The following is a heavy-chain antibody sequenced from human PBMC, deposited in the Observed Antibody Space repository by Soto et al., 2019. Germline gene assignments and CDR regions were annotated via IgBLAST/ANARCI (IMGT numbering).Heavy chain of an antibody. CDR2: IYYSGST. D-gene: IGHD6-19*01. CDR3: ARVAEDYYYYGMDV. J-gene: IGHJ6*02. CDR1: GGSISSGGYY. Sequence: QVQLQESGPGLVKPSQTLSLTCIVSGGSISSGGYYWSWIRQHPGKGLEWIGYIYYSGSTYYNPSLKSRVTISVDTSKNQFSLKLSSVTAADTAVYYCARVAEDYYYYGMDVWGQGTTVTVSS. V-gene: IGHV4-31*03.